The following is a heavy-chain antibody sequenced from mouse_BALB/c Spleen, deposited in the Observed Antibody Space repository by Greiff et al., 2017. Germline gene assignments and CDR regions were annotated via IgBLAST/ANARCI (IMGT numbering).Heavy chain of an antibody. CDR3: ARVAQYGAMGY. CDR2: INSNGGST. V-gene: IGHV5-6-3*01. CDR1: GFTFSSYG. D-gene: IGHD2-10*02. Sequence: DVQLVESGGGLVQPGGSLKLSCAASGFTFSSYGMSWVRQTPDKRLELVATINSNGGSTYYPDSVKGRFTISRDNAKNTLYLQMSSLKSEDTAMYYCARVAQYGAMGYWGEGTSDTVSS. J-gene: IGHJ4*01.